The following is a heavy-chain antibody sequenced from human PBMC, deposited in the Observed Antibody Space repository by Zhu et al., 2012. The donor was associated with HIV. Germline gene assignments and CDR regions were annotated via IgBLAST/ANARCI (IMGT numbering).Heavy chain of an antibody. CDR3: ARAYYGSGXTDYYYYMDS. D-gene: IGHD3-10*01. V-gene: IGHV4-61*01. J-gene: IGHJ6*03. CDR2: IYYSGST. Sequence: QVQMQESGPGLVKPSETLSLTCTVSGGSVSSHSYYWNWIRQPPGKGLEWIGYIYYSGSTNYNPSLKSRVTISVDTSKKQFSLKLRSVTAADTAMYYCARAYYGSGXTDYYYYMDSWGKGPRSPSP. CDR1: GGSVSSHSYY.